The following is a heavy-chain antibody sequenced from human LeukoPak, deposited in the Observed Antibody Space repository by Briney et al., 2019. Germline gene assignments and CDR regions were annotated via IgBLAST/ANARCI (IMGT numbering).Heavy chain of an antibody. CDR1: GGSFSGYH. CDR3: ARGRHDITMIVVAMTSVSYYLDV. CDR2: INPSGST. V-gene: IGHV4-34*01. J-gene: IGHJ6*03. Sequence: ASETLSLTCAVYGGSFSGYHWTWIRQSPGKGLEWIRDINPSGSTYYNPSLKSRLTISVDTSKNQFSLKLRSVTAAGTAVYYCARGRHDITMIVVAMTSVSYYLDVWGKGTTVTVS. D-gene: IGHD3-22*01.